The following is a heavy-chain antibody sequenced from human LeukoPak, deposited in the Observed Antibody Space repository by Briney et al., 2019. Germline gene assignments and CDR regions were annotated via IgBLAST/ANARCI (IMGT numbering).Heavy chain of an antibody. CDR2: FDPEDGET. V-gene: IGHV1-24*01. D-gene: IGHD3-10*01. J-gene: IGHJ4*02. Sequence: ASVKVSCKVSGYTLTKLSMHWVRQAPGKGLEWMGSFDPEDGETIYAQKFQGRVTMTEETDTAYLELSSLTSDDTAVYYCVTSWPFFDYWGQGTLVTVSS. CDR1: GYTLTKLS. CDR3: VTSWPFFDY.